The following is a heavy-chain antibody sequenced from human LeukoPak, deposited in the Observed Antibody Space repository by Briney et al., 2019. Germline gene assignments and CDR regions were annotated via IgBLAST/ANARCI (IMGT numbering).Heavy chain of an antibody. V-gene: IGHV3-21*01. J-gene: IGHJ6*03. CDR1: GFTFSDYY. Sequence: GGSLRLSCAASGFTFSDYYMNWVRQAPGKGLEWVSSISSSSSYIYYADSMKGRFTISRDNAKNSLYLQMNSLRAEDTAVYYCARDRDYYYMDVWGKGTTVTISS. CDR2: ISSSSSYI. D-gene: IGHD3-10*01. CDR3: ARDRDYYYMDV.